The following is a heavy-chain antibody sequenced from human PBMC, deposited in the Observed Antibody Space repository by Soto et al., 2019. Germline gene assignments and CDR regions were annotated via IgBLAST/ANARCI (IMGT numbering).Heavy chain of an antibody. CDR3: ARDRVESGYPEYFQH. J-gene: IGHJ1*01. CDR1: GFTVSSNY. D-gene: IGHD3-22*01. V-gene: IGHV3-53*01. CDR2: IYSGGST. Sequence: EVQLVESGGGLIQPGGSLRLSCAASGFTVSSNYMSLVRQAPGKGLEWVSVIYSGGSTYYADSVKGRFTISRDNSKNTLYLQMNILRAEDTAVYYCARDRVESGYPEYFQHWGQGILVTVSS.